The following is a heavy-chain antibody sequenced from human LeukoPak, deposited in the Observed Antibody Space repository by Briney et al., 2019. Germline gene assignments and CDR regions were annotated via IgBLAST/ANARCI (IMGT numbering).Heavy chain of an antibody. CDR3: AKDAAGPEY. D-gene: IGHD6-13*01. V-gene: IGHV3-23*01. CDR2: ISAGGGST. CDR1: GLTFSDYS. J-gene: IGHJ4*02. Sequence: GGSLRLSCSASGLTFSDYSMTWVRQAPGKGLFWVSGISAGGGSTYYADSVKGRFSISRDNSRNTLYLQMNSLRAEDTAVYYCAKDAAGPEYWGQGTLVTVSS.